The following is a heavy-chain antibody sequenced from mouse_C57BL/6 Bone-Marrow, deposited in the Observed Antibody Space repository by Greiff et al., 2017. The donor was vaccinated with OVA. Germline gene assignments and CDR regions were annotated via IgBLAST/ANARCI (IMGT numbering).Heavy chain of an antibody. CDR3: ARFLPRAY. CDR1: GFTFSDYG. D-gene: IGHD3-1*01. V-gene: IGHV5-17*01. CDR2: ISSGSSTI. Sequence: EVQVVESGGGLVKPGGSLKLSCAASGFTFSDYGMHWVRQAPEKGLEWVASISSGSSTIYYADTVKGRFTISRDKAKNTLFLQRTSLRSEDTAMYYCARFLPRAYWGQGTLVTVSA. J-gene: IGHJ3*01.